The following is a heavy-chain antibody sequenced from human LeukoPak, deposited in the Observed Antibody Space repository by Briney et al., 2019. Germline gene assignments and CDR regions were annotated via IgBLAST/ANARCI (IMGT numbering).Heavy chain of an antibody. D-gene: IGHD3-22*01. CDR3: AKDPGRRHYYYDSSGYYYVQNAFDI. V-gene: IGHV3-23*01. CDR2: ISGSGGST. J-gene: IGHJ3*02. CDR1: GFTFSSYS. Sequence: GGSLRLSCAASGFTFSSYSMNWVRQAPGKGLEWVSAISGSGGSTYYADSVKGRFTISRDNSKNTLYLQMNSLRAEDTAVYYCAKDPGRRHYYYDSSGYYYVQNAFDIWGQGTMVTVSS.